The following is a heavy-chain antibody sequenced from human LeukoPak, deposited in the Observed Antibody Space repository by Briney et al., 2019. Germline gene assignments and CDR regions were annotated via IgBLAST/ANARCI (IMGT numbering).Heavy chain of an antibody. D-gene: IGHD3-10*01. CDR3: ARGMVRGVIGYAFDI. V-gene: IGHV3-48*01. Sequence: GGSLRLSCAASGFTFSSYSMNWVRQAPGKGLEWVSYISSSSSTIYYADSVKGRFTISRDNAKNSLYLQMSSLRAGDTAVYYCARGMVRGVIGYAFDIWGQGTMVTVSS. CDR2: ISSSSSTI. J-gene: IGHJ3*02. CDR1: GFTFSSYS.